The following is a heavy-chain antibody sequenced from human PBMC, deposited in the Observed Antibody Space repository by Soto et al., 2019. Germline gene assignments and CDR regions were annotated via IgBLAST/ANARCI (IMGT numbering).Heavy chain of an antibody. CDR2: IYHSGST. J-gene: IGHJ5*02. Sequence: SETLSLTCTVSGYSISSGYYWGWIRQPPGKGLEWIGSIYHSGSTYYNPSLKSRVTISVDTSKNQFSLKLSSVTAADTAVYYCARAYYYDSSGPNWFDPWGQGTLVTVSS. CDR1: GYSISSGYY. V-gene: IGHV4-38-2*02. D-gene: IGHD3-22*01. CDR3: ARAYYYDSSGPNWFDP.